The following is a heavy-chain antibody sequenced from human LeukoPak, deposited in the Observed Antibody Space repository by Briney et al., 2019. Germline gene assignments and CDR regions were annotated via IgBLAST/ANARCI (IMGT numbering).Heavy chain of an antibody. J-gene: IGHJ4*02. CDR3: ARDRGYDFWSGFHFDY. CDR1: GFTFSSYA. D-gene: IGHD3-3*01. V-gene: IGHV3-30-3*01. Sequence: PGRSLRLSCAASGFTFSSYAMHWVRQAPGKGLEWVAVISYDGSNKYYADSVKGRFTISRDNSENTLYLQMNSLRAEDTAVYYCARDRGYDFWSGFHFDYWGQGTLVTVSS. CDR2: ISYDGSNK.